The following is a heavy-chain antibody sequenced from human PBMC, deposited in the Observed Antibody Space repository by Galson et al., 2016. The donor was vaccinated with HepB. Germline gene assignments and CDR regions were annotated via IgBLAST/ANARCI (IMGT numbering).Heavy chain of an antibody. D-gene: IGHD1-26*01. J-gene: IGHJ6*02. V-gene: IGHV3-30*18. CDR1: GFTFSNYG. CDR2: MSVDGSNK. Sequence: SLRLSCAASGFTFSNYGMHLVRQAPGKGLEWVAVMSVDGSNKYYADAVKGRFIISRDNSKNTLCLQMNSLRAEDTAVYFCAKGHSQTYYYYYGMDVWGQGTTVTVSS. CDR3: AKGHSQTYYYYYGMDV.